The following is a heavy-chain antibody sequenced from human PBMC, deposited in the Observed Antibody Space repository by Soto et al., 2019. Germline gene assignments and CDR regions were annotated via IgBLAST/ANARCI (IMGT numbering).Heavy chain of an antibody. CDR3: ASGRYYELDY. CDR2: ISYDGSNK. J-gene: IGHJ4*02. D-gene: IGHD1-26*01. V-gene: IGHV3-30-3*01. Sequence: QVQLLESGGGVVQPGRSLRLSCAASGFTFSSYAMHWVRQAPGKGLEWVAVISYDGSNKYYADSVKGRFTISRDNSKNTLYLQMNSLRAEDTAVYYCASGRYYELDYWGQGTLVTVSS. CDR1: GFTFSSYA.